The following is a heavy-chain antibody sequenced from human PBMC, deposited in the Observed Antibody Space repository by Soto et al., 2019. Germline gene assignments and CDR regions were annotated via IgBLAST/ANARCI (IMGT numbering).Heavy chain of an antibody. CDR2: IYYSGST. Sequence: SETLSLTCTVSGGSISSYYWSWIRQPPGKGLEWIGYIYYSGSTNYNPSLKSRVTISVDTSKNQFSLKLSSVTAADTAVYYCARVHIAGGVDPWGQGTLVTVSS. D-gene: IGHD6-13*01. CDR1: GGSISSYY. V-gene: IGHV4-59*01. CDR3: ARVHIAGGVDP. J-gene: IGHJ5*02.